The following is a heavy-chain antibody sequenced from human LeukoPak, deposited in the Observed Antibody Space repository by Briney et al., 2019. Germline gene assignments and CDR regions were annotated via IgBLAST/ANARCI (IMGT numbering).Heavy chain of an antibody. J-gene: IGHJ3*01. CDR1: AYTFTSYE. CDR3: ARHLWLVDAFDL. D-gene: IGHD3-3*02. Sequence: GASVKVSCKASAYTFTSYEISWVRQAPGQGLEWMGWISAYNGNTNYAQKFQGRVTMTTDTSTSTAYMELRSLRSDDTAVYYCARHLWLVDAFDLWGQGTMVTVSS. CDR2: ISAYNGNT. V-gene: IGHV1-18*01.